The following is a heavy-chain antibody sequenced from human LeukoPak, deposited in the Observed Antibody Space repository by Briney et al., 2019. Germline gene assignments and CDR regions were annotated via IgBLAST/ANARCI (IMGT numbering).Heavy chain of an antibody. J-gene: IGHJ3*02. V-gene: IGHV1-2*02. Sequence: GASVKVSCKASGYTFTGYYMHWVRQAPGQGLEWMGWINPNSGGTNYAQKFQGRVTMTRDTSISTAYMELSRLRSDDTAVYYCARPHDYGGDDAFDIWGQGIMVTVSS. D-gene: IGHD4-23*01. CDR2: INPNSGGT. CDR1: GYTFTGYY. CDR3: ARPHDYGGDDAFDI.